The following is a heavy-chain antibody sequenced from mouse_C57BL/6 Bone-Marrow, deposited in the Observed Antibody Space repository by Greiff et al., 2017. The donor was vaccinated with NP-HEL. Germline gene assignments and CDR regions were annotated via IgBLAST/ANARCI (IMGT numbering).Heavy chain of an antibody. CDR1: GFTFSDYY. V-gene: IGHV5-12*01. Sequence: EVQVVESGGGLVQPGGSLKLSCAASGFTFSDYYMYWVRQTPEKRLEWVAYISNGGGSTYYPDTVKGRFTISRDNAKNTLYLQMSRLKSEDTAMYYCARFYDGYYGYWGQGTSVTVSS. J-gene: IGHJ4*01. CDR2: ISNGGGST. D-gene: IGHD2-3*01. CDR3: ARFYDGYYGY.